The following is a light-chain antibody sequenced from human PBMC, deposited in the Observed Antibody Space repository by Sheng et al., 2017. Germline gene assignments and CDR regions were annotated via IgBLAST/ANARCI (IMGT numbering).Light chain of an antibody. V-gene: IGLV2-11*01. CDR1: SSDVGAYNY. Sequence: QSALTQPRSVSGSPGQSVTISCTGTSSDVGAYNYVSWYQQHPGKAPKVMIYDVNRRPSGVPDRFSGSKSGNTASLTISGLQAEDEADYYCCSFVGGYTFVFGTATKVTVL. J-gene: IGLJ1*01. CDR3: CSFVGGYTFV. CDR2: DVN.